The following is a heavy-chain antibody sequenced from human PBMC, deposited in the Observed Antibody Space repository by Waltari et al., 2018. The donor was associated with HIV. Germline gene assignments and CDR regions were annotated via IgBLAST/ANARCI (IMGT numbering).Heavy chain of an antibody. CDR1: GGSISSGSYY. CDR2: IYTSWNT. J-gene: IGHJ4*02. V-gene: IGHV4-61*02. D-gene: IGHD3-16*01. CDR3: ARELSDYGATAWFDY. Sequence: QVQLQESGPGLVKPSQTLSLTCTVSGGSISSGSYYWGWIRQAAGKGLEWIGRIYTSWNTNYRPALKSLVTISMDTSKNQFALRLSSVTAADTAVYYCARELSDYGATAWFDYWGRGTLVTVSS.